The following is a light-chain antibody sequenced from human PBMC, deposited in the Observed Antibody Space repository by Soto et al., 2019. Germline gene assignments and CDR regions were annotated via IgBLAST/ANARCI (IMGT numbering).Light chain of an antibody. V-gene: IGLV2-14*01. J-gene: IGLJ1*01. CDR3: SSYTSSRTYV. CDR1: SSDVGAYNY. Sequence: QSALTQPASVSGSPGQSITISCTGTSSDVGAYNYVSWYQQHPGKAPKLMIYEVSYRPSGVSNRFSGSKSANTASLTISGLQAEDEADYHCSSYTSSRTYVFGTGTKVTVL. CDR2: EVS.